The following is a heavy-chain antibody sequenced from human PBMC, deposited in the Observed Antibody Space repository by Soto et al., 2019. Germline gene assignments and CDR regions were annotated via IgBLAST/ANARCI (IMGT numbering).Heavy chain of an antibody. CDR3: ASTEMATTHYYYYGMDV. D-gene: IGHD5-12*01. V-gene: IGHV5-51*01. J-gene: IGHJ6*02. CDR2: IYPGDSDT. Sequence: VASRRISWKVSGYSFTSYWIGWVRQIPGKGLEWMGIIYPGDSDTRYSPSFQGQVTISADKSISTAYLQWSSLKASDTAMYYCASTEMATTHYYYYGMDVWGQGTTVTVSS. CDR1: GYSFTSYW.